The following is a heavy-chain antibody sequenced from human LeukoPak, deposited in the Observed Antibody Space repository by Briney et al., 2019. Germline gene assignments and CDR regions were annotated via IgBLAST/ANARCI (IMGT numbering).Heavy chain of an antibody. CDR2: IRYDGSNK. CDR1: GFTFGSYG. J-gene: IGHJ4*02. Sequence: GGSLRLSCAASGFTFGSYGMHWVRQAPGKGLEWVAFIRYDGSNKYYGDSVKGRFTISRDNSKNTLYLQMNSLRAEDTAVYYCAKVRQWELYFDYWGQGTLVTVSS. CDR3: AKVRQWELYFDY. V-gene: IGHV3-30*02. D-gene: IGHD1-26*01.